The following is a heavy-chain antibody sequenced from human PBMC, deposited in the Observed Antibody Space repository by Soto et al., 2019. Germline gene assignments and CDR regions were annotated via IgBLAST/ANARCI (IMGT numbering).Heavy chain of an antibody. CDR3: ARDGYYDFWSGYYGSYYYYGMDV. CDR1: GDSVSSNSAA. D-gene: IGHD3-3*01. CDR2: TYYRSKWYN. V-gene: IGHV6-1*01. J-gene: IGHJ6*02. Sequence: SQTLSITCAISGDSVSSNSAAWNWIRQSPSRGLEWLGRTYYRSKWYNDYAVSVKSRITINPDTSKNQFSLQLNSVTPEDTAVYYCARDGYYDFWSGYYGSYYYYGMDVWGQGTTVTVSS.